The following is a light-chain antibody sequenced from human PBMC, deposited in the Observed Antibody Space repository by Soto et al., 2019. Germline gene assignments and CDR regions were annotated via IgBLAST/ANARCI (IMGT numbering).Light chain of an antibody. CDR2: RAS. J-gene: IGKJ5*01. V-gene: IGKV3-20*01. CDR3: QHYGNSLPP. Sequence: VLTQSPGTLSLSPGERATLFCRASQSIRSNYVAWYQQRPGQAPRLLMFRASQRASGIPERFSGSGSGTYFTITIVRLEPEDSAIYFCQHYGNSLPPFGQGTRLEIE. CDR1: QSIRSNY.